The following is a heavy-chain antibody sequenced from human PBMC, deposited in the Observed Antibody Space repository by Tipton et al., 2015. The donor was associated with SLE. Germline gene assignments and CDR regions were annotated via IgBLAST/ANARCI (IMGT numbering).Heavy chain of an antibody. J-gene: IGHJ3*01. CDR1: GGSISSHY. V-gene: IGHV4-59*08. D-gene: IGHD6-25*01. CDR2: IHYSGST. CDR3: ARGRRQRSDAFDV. Sequence: GLVKPSETLSLTCTVSGGSISSHYWSWIRQPPGKGLEWIGYIHYSGSTNYNPSLKSRVTISVDTSKNQFSLTLSSVAAADTAVYSCARGRRQRSDAFDVWGHGTLVTVSS.